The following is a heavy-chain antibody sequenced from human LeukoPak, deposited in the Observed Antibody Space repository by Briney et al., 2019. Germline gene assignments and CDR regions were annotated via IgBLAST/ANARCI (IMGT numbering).Heavy chain of an antibody. CDR1: GFTFSSYW. Sequence: PGGSLRLSCAASGFTFSSYWMSWVRQAPGKGLEWVANIKQDGSEKYYVDSVKGRFTISRDNSKNTLYLQMNSLRVEDTAVYYCAKGYCTSGSCYVIDYWGQGTLVTVSS. J-gene: IGHJ4*02. D-gene: IGHD2-15*01. CDR3: AKGYCTSGSCYVIDY. CDR2: IKQDGSEK. V-gene: IGHV3-7*01.